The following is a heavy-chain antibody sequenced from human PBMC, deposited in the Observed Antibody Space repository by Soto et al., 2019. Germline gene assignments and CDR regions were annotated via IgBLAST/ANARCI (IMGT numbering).Heavy chain of an antibody. CDR1: GFTFSSYG. V-gene: IGHV3-30*18. CDR2: ISYDGSNK. CDR3: AKDRRKVVVAAPFDY. J-gene: IGHJ4*02. D-gene: IGHD2-15*01. Sequence: QVQLVESGGGVVQPGRSLRLSCAASGFTFSSYGMRWVRQAPGKGLEWVAVISYDGSNKYYADSVKGRFTISRDNSKNTLYLQMNSLRAEDMAVYYCAKDRRKVVVAAPFDYWGQGTLVTVSS.